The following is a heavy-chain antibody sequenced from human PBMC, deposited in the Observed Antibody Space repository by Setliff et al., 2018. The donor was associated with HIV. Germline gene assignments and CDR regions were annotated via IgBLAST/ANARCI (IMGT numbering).Heavy chain of an antibody. V-gene: IGHV7-4-1*02. CDR1: GYSFINYA. D-gene: IGHD4-17*01. Sequence: GASVKVSCKTSGYSFINYAINWVRQAPGQGLQWMGWINTQTGSPTYAQAFTGRFVFSVDSTVTTAYLQISGLKADDTAAYYCARALYGEYGGDLNWLDPWGQGTLVTSPQ. CDR2: INTQTGSP. J-gene: IGHJ5*02. CDR3: ARALYGEYGGDLNWLDP.